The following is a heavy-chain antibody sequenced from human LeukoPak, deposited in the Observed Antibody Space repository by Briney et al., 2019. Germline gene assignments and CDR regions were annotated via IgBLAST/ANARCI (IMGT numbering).Heavy chain of an antibody. D-gene: IGHD1-1*01. CDR3: ARTETTYYFDY. Sequence: PSETLSLTCTVSGGSISSSSYYWGWIRQPPGKGLEWIGSIYYGGSTNYNPSLKSRVTISVDTSKNQFSLNLSSVTATDTAVYYCARTETTYYFDYWGQGTLVTVSS. CDR1: GGSISSSSYY. J-gene: IGHJ4*02. V-gene: IGHV4-39*07. CDR2: IYYGGST.